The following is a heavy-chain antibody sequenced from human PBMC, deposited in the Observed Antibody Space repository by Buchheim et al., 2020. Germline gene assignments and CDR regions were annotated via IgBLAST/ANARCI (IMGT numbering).Heavy chain of an antibody. CDR2: IKEDGSEK. CDR1: GFSFSNYW. J-gene: IGHJ4*02. D-gene: IGHD6-13*01. CDR3: TCWRGSSWFDY. Sequence: EVQLVESGGGLVQPGGSLRLSCAAFGFSFSNYWMSWVRQVPGKGLEWVANIKEDGSEKYYVDSVKGRFIISRDNAQNLLYLQMNSLTVEDTAMYYCTCWRGSSWFDYWGQGTL. V-gene: IGHV3-7*01.